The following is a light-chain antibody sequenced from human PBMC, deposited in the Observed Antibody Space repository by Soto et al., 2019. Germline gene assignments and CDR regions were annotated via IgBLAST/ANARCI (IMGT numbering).Light chain of an antibody. J-gene: IGKJ4*01. CDR2: AAS. Sequence: DIQMTQSPSSLSASVGDRVTITCRASQSINSYLNWYQQKPGKAPKLLIYAASSLQSGVPSRFSCSGSGTDFTLTISVLQPEDFATYYCQQSNKTPITCGGGTKVEIQ. CDR1: QSINSY. CDR3: QQSNKTPIT. V-gene: IGKV1-39*01.